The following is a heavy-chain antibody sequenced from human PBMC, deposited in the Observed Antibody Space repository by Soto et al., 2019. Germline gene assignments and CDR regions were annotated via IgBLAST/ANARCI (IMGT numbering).Heavy chain of an antibody. Sequence: SETLSLTCAVHGGSFSGYYWSWIPQPPGKGLEWIGEINHSGSTNYNPSLKSRVTISVDTSKNQFSLKLSSVTAADTAVYYCAGTRTTGTTGFKDYGMDVWGQGTTVT. CDR3: AGTRTTGTTGFKDYGMDV. CDR1: GGSFSGYY. J-gene: IGHJ6*02. CDR2: INHSGST. V-gene: IGHV4-34*01. D-gene: IGHD1-1*01.